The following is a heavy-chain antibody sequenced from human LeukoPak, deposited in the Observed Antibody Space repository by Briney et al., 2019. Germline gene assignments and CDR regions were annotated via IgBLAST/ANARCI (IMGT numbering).Heavy chain of an antibody. V-gene: IGHV3-48*02. CDR3: ARVLRGAFDI. CDR2: ISTSSGTI. Sequence: AGSLRLSCAASGFTFSSYSMNWVRQAPGKGLEWVSHISTSSGTIYYADSVKGRFTISRDNAKNSLYLQMNSLRDEDTAVYYCARVLRGAFDIWGQGTMVTVSS. D-gene: IGHD3-10*01. J-gene: IGHJ3*02. CDR1: GFTFSSYS.